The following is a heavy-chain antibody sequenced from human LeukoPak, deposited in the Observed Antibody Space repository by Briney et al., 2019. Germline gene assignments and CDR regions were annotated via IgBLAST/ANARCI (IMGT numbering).Heavy chain of an antibody. J-gene: IGHJ4*02. CDR2: ISYDGSNK. V-gene: IGHV3-30*18. CDR1: GFTFSSYG. D-gene: IGHD5-24*01. CDR3: AKDLSVPVEMATISSILDY. Sequence: GGSLRLSCAASGFTFSSYGMHWVRQAPGKGLEWVAVISYDGSNKYYADSVKGRFTISRDNSKNTLYLQMNSLRAEDTAVYYCAKDLSVPVEMATISSILDYWGQGTLVTVSS.